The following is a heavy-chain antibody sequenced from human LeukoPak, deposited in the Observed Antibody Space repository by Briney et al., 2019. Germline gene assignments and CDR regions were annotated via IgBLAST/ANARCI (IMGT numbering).Heavy chain of an antibody. D-gene: IGHD3-10*01. Sequence: PGGSLRLSCAASGITFSSYAMSWVRQAPGKGLEWVSGVSGSGGSTYYADSVKGRFTISRDNSKNTLYLQLNSLRVEDTAVYYCAKDLWDSGSQAYFDYWGQGTLVTVSS. V-gene: IGHV3-23*01. CDR3: AKDLWDSGSQAYFDY. J-gene: IGHJ4*02. CDR1: GITFSSYA. CDR2: VSGSGGST.